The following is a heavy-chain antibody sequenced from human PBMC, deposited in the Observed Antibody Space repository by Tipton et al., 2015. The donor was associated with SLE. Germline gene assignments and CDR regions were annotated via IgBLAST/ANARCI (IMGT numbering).Heavy chain of an antibody. V-gene: IGHV4-61*02. J-gene: IGHJ6*03. CDR3: ARDPPLIVGATPYYYYYMDV. D-gene: IGHD1-26*01. Sequence: TLSLTCTVSGGSISSGSYYWSWIRQPAGKGLEWIGRIYTSGGTNYNPSLKSRVTISVDTPKNQFSLKLSSVTAADTAVYYCARDPPLIVGATPYYYYYMDVWGKGTTVTVSS. CDR2: IYTSGGT. CDR1: GGSISSGSYY.